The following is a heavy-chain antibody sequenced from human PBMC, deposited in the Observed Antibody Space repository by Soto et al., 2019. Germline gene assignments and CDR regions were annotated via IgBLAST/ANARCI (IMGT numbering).Heavy chain of an antibody. Sequence: QVQLQESGPGLAKPSQTLSLTCTVSGGSISTNDYYWSWIRQPPGKALEWIGYVHYRGNTYYNPSLMSRVSLSVDTSTNQFSLKVTSVTAADTGVYYCARVTGWSAVRYLDPWGQGTLVTVSS. V-gene: IGHV4-30-4*01. J-gene: IGHJ5*02. CDR1: GGSISTNDYY. CDR2: VHYRGNT. CDR3: ARVTGWSAVRYLDP. D-gene: IGHD2-21*02.